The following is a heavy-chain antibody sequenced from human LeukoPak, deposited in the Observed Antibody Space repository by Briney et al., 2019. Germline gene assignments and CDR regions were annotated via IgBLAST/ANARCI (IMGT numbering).Heavy chain of an antibody. Sequence: PETLSLTCTVSGGSISSSSYYWGWIRQPPGKGLEWIGSIYYSGSTYYNPSLKSRVTRSVDTSKNQFSLKLSSVTAADTAVYYCASPVMTTVTQFDYWGQGTLVIVSS. J-gene: IGHJ4*02. CDR1: GGSISSSSYY. CDR2: IYYSGST. V-gene: IGHV4-39*01. D-gene: IGHD4-17*01. CDR3: ASPVMTTVTQFDY.